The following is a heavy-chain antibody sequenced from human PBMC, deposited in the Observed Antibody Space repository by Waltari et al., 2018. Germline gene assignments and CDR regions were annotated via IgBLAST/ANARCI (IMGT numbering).Heavy chain of an antibody. D-gene: IGHD6-19*01. J-gene: IGHJ6*03. CDR2: IIPIFGTA. CDR3: ATTQWLVPAGNYYSYYMDV. CDR1: GGTFSSYA. V-gene: IGHV1-69*05. Sequence: QVQLVQSGAEVKKPGSSVKVSCKASGGTFSSYAISWVRQAPGQGLEWMGGIIPIFGTANYAQKFQGRVTITTDESTSTAYMELSSLRSEDTAVYYCATTQWLVPAGNYYSYYMDVWGKGTTVTVSS.